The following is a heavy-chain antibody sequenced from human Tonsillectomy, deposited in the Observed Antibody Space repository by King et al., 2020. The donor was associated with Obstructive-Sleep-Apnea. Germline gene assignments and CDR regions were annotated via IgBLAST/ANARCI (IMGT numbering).Heavy chain of an antibody. CDR1: GYNLTNSF. J-gene: IGHJ4*02. Sequence: QLVQSGPVMKRPGVSLRISCKGSGYNLTNSFITWVRQTPGKGLECVGQIDPRDSYTDYSPSFQGRVTISIDNSITTAYLQWSSLRASDTAIYYCARFSMAGVHWGQGTPVTVSS. V-gene: IGHV5-10-1*03. D-gene: IGHD2/OR15-2a*01. CDR2: IDPRDSYT. CDR3: ARFSMAGVH.